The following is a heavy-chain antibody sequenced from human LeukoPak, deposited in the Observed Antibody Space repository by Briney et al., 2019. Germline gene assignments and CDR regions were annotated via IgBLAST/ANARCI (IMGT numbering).Heavy chain of an antibody. CDR3: ARGFGGSYNPMGLDY. J-gene: IGHJ4*02. Sequence: GGSLRLSCAASGFIFSSYAMSWVRQAPGKGLEWVSSISSSSSYIYYADSVKGRFTISRDNAKNSLYLQMNSLRAEDTAVYYCARGFGGSYNPMGLDYWGQGTLVTVSS. D-gene: IGHD3-16*01. V-gene: IGHV3-21*04. CDR2: ISSSSSYI. CDR1: GFIFSSYA.